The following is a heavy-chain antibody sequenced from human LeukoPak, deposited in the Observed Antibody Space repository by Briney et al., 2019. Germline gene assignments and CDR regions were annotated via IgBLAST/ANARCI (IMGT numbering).Heavy chain of an antibody. D-gene: IGHD5-24*01. CDR2: IYYSGST. V-gene: IGHV4-61*01. Sequence: SETLSLTCTVSGGSISSSSYYWGWIRQPPGKGLEWIGYIYYSGSTNYNPSLKSRVTISVDTSKNQFFLRLGSVTAADTAVYYCARERRDGYKVYFDYWGQGTLVTVSS. CDR1: GGSISSSSYY. CDR3: ARERRDGYKVYFDY. J-gene: IGHJ4*02.